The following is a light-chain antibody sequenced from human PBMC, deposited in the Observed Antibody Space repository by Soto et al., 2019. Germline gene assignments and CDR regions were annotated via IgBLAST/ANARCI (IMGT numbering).Light chain of an antibody. J-gene: IGKJ2*01. CDR3: RQYGSSPSYT. CDR1: QSVSSSSY. Sequence: EIVLTQSPGTLSLSPGERATLSCRASQSVSSSSYLAWYQQKPGQAPRLLIYGASSRATGIPDRFSGSGSATDVTLTISRLEPEDFAVYYCRQYGSSPSYTFGQGTKLEIK. V-gene: IGKV3-20*01. CDR2: GAS.